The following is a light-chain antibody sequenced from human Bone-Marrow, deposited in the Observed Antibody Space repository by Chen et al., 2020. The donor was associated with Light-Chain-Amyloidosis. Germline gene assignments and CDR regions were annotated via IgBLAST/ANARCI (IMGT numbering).Light chain of an antibody. CDR3: QSADSSGTYEVI. CDR1: ALPTKY. V-gene: IGLV3-25*03. Sequence: SYELTQPPSVSVSPGQTARITCSGDALPTKYAYWYQQKPGQAPVLGIHRDTERPSGISERFSGSSSGTTATLTISGVQAEDEADYHCQSADSSGTYEVIFGGGTKLTV. CDR2: RDT. J-gene: IGLJ2*01.